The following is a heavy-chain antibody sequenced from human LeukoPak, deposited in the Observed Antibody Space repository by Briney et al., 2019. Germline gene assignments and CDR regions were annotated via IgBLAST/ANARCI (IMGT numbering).Heavy chain of an antibody. CDR2: FYYSGST. V-gene: IGHV4-39*07. J-gene: IGHJ4*02. CDR3: ARVSGWNPLQAAHLDS. Sequence: SETLSLTCTVSGGSISSSSYYWGWIRQPPGEGLEWIGSFYYSGSTYYNPSLKSRVTMSVDTSKNQLSLKLSSVTAADTAIYFCARVSGWNPLQAAHLDSWGQGTLVTVSS. CDR1: GGSISSSSYY. D-gene: IGHD6-19*01.